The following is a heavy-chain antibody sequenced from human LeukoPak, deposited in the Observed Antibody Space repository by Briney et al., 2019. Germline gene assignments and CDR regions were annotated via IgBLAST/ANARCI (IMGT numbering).Heavy chain of an antibody. J-gene: IGHJ4*02. CDR3: ATIQLWFAGTPN. V-gene: IGHV4-39*01. D-gene: IGHD5-18*01. CDR1: GGSISSSNYY. CDR2: LYYGGNT. Sequence: NPSETLSLTCTVSGGSISSSNYYWGWIRQSPGKGLEWIGSLYYGGNTYYNPSLKRRVTISVDTSNNQFSLRLTSVTAADTAVYYCATIQLWFAGTPNWGQGTLVIVSS.